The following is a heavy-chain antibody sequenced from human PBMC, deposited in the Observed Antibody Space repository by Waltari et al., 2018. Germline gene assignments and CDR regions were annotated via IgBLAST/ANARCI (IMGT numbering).Heavy chain of an antibody. Sequence: EVQLLESGGGLVQPGGSLRLSCAASGFHFSSYAMSWVRQAPGTGLEWVSAISGSGGSTYYADSVKGRFTISRDNSKNTLYLQMNSLRAEDTAVYYCAKDRSSGWYLKWAFDIWGQGTMVTVSS. CDR1: GFHFSSYA. J-gene: IGHJ3*02. CDR3: AKDRSSGWYLKWAFDI. CDR2: ISGSGGST. V-gene: IGHV3-23*01. D-gene: IGHD6-19*01.